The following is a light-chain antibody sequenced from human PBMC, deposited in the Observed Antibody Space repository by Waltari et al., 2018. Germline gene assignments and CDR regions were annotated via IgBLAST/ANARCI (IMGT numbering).Light chain of an antibody. CDR3: QKYGTLPAT. CDR2: DAS. J-gene: IGKJ1*01. V-gene: IGKV3-20*01. Sequence: EIVLTQSPGTLSLSPGERATLSCRASQSVSKYLAWYQQKPGQAPRLLISDASIRATGIPDRFSGSGWGTDFSLTISSLEPEDFAVYYCQKYGTLPATFGQGTKVQ. CDR1: QSVSKY.